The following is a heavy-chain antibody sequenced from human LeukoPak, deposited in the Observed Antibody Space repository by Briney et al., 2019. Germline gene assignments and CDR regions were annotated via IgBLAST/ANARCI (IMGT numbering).Heavy chain of an antibody. J-gene: IGHJ3*02. V-gene: IGHV4-61*01. CDR2: IYYSGST. D-gene: IGHD6-19*01. CDR3: ASLIAVADHDAFDI. CDR1: GGSISSGTYY. Sequence: PSQTLSLTCTVSGGSISSGTYYWSWIRQPPGKGLEWIGYIYYSGSTNYNPSLKSRVTISVDTSKNQFSLKLSSVTAADTAVYYCASLIAVADHDAFDIWGQGTMVTVSS.